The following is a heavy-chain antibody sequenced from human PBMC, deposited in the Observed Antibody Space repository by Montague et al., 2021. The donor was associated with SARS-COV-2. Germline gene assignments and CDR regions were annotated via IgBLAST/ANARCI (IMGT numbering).Heavy chain of an antibody. CDR3: ATQEDASYWVPGPFDF. CDR2: IYDRTST. V-gene: IGHV4-39*01. J-gene: IGHJ4*02. CDR1: GGSISSSSYY. D-gene: IGHD2-8*02. Sequence: SETLSLTCTVYGGSISSSSYYWAWIRQPPGMGREWVGNIYDRTSTYSNPTLKIPVFIAMDTSKNPLYLTLTSVTAADTAVYYCATQEDASYWVPGPFDFWGKGTMVSVSS.